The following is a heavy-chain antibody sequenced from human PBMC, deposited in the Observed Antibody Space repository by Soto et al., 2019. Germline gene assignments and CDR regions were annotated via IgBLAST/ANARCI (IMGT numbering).Heavy chain of an antibody. CDR3: ARERYSDYDYDAFDI. CDR1: GYTFSSHW. D-gene: IGHD5-12*01. V-gene: IGHV3-74*03. J-gene: IGHJ3*02. CDR2: VNTDGTCA. Sequence: EVQLVESGGGLVQPGGSLRLSCAASGYTFSSHWMHWVPQVPGKGLVWVAHVNTDGTCATYADSVKGRFTVSRYNAKSTLFLEMNSLRADDTAVYYCARERYSDYDYDAFDIWGQGTMFTVSS.